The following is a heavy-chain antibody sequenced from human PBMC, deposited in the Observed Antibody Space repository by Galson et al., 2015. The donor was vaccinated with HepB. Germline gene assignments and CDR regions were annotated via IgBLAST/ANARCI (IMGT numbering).Heavy chain of an antibody. Sequence: SLRLSCAASGFTFSSYWMHWVRQAPGKGLVWVSRINSDGSSTSYADSVKGRFTISRDNAKNTLYLQMNSLRAEDTAVYYCARAPARTGYYYYYYMDVWGKGTTVTVSS. V-gene: IGHV3-74*01. D-gene: IGHD7-27*01. J-gene: IGHJ6*03. CDR2: INSDGSST. CDR3: ARAPARTGYYYYYYMDV. CDR1: GFTFSSYW.